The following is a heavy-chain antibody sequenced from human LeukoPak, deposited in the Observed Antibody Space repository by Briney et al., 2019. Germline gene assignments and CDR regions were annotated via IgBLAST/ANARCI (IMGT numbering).Heavy chain of an antibody. CDR2: ITGDSNTI. CDR3: ARDRMGGGFDY. CDR1: GFAFSPYA. D-gene: IGHD2-15*01. Sequence: PGGSLRLSCAASGFAFSPYAMNWVRQAPGKGLEWVSFITGDSNTIYYADSMKGRFTVSRDNAENSLYLQMNSLSAEDTAVYYCARDRMGGGFDYWGQETLVTVSS. V-gene: IGHV3-48*01. J-gene: IGHJ4*02.